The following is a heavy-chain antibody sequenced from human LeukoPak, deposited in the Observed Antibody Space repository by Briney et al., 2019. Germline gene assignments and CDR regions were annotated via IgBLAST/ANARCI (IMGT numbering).Heavy chain of an antibody. CDR3: ASYYDSSGYLSDY. Sequence: ASVKVSCKASGYTFTGYYMHWVRQAPGQGLEWMGRINPNSGGTNYAQKFQGRVTVTRDTSISTAYMELSRLRSDDTAVYYCASYYDSSGYLSDYWGQGTLVTVSS. V-gene: IGHV1-2*06. CDR1: GYTFTGYY. J-gene: IGHJ4*02. CDR2: INPNSGGT. D-gene: IGHD3-22*01.